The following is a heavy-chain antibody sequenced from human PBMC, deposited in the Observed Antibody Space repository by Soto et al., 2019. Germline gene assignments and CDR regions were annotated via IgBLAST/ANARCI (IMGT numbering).Heavy chain of an antibody. D-gene: IGHD6-13*01. CDR1: GYTFTSYG. J-gene: IGHJ6*02. Sequence: GASVKVSCKASGYTFTSYGISWVRQAPGQGLEWMGWISAYNGNTNYAQKLQGRVTMTTDTSTSTAYMELRSLRSDDTAVYYCARDEPRYSSSWTYYYGMDVWGQGTTVTVS. CDR2: ISAYNGNT. V-gene: IGHV1-18*04. CDR3: ARDEPRYSSSWTYYYGMDV.